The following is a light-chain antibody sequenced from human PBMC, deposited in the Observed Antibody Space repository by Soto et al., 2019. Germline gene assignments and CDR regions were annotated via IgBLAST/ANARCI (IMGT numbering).Light chain of an antibody. J-gene: IGKJ1*01. CDR1: QSVRSN. V-gene: IGKV3-15*01. CDR2: DAS. Sequence: EKVMTQSPATLCVSPGERATLSCGASQSVRSNVAWYQQKPGQPPRLLIYDASTRATGIPSRFSGSGSGTEFTLTISSLKSEDFAVYYCQQYDNWPRTFGQGTTVDIK. CDR3: QQYDNWPRT.